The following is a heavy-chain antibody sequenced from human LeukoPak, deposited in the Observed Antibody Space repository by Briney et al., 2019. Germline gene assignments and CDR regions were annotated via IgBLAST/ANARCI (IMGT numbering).Heavy chain of an antibody. CDR2: IYHSGST. D-gene: IGHD3-10*01. CDR3: ARTPTYYYGSGSYLDY. Sequence: PSETLSLTCTVSGDSISSGYYWGWIRQPPGKGLEWIGSIYHSGSTYYNPSLKSRVTISVDTSKNQFSLKLSSVTAADTAVYYCARTPTYYYGSGSYLDYWGQGTLVTVSA. V-gene: IGHV4-38-2*02. CDR1: GDSISSGYY. J-gene: IGHJ4*02.